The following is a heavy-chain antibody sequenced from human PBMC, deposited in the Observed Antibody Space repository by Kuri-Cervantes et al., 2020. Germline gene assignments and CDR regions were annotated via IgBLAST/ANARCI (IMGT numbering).Heavy chain of an antibody. Sequence: SETLSLTCTVSGASISSGNWWSWVRQSPGQGLEWIGEIYHSGSTNYNPSLKSRVTISVDKSKNQFSLKLSSVTAADTAVYYCAREVVVAADYYYYYYMDVWGKGTTVTVSS. CDR3: AREVVVAADYYYYYYMDV. CDR2: IYHSGST. V-gene: IGHV4-4*02. CDR1: GASISSGNW. D-gene: IGHD2-15*01. J-gene: IGHJ6*03.